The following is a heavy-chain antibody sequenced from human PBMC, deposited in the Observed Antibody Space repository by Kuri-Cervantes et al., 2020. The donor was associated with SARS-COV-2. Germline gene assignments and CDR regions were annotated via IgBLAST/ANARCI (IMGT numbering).Heavy chain of an antibody. Sequence: GESLKISCTASGFTFNSHAMHWVRQAPGQGLEWVTVISYHGINKYYTDSVKGRFTISRDNSKNTLHLQMNSLRAEDTAVYYCAREEFCNDTNCYTVIDYWGQGTLVTVSS. CDR3: AREEFCNDTNCYTVIDY. CDR1: GFTFNSHA. V-gene: IGHV3-30-3*01. CDR2: ISYHGINK. J-gene: IGHJ4*02. D-gene: IGHD2-2*02.